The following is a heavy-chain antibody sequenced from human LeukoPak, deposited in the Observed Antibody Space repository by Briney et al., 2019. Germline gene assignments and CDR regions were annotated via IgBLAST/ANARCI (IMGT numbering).Heavy chain of an antibody. CDR3: ARAPSEIGGYYPEYFRH. Sequence: GGSLRLSCAASGFIFSSYWMHWVRQAPGKGLVWVSRIKSDGKTNYAHSVKGRFNIYRDNAKNTVSMQMNSLRAEDTGVYYCARAPSEIGGYYPEYFRHWGQGTLVTVSS. CDR2: IKSDGKT. D-gene: IGHD3-22*01. V-gene: IGHV3-74*01. J-gene: IGHJ1*01. CDR1: GFIFSSYW.